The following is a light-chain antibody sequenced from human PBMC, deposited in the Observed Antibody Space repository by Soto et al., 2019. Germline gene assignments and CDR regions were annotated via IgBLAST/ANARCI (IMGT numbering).Light chain of an antibody. V-gene: IGKV1D-12*01. CDR1: QDVGRW. Sequence: DIQMTQSPSSLSASVGDTVTITCRSSQDVGRWLSWYQQKPGKAPKILIFATSSLQSGVPSRFSGSGSGTDFTLTISSLQSEDFATSYCQQARSFPVTFGQGTRLEIK. CDR3: QQARSFPVT. J-gene: IGKJ5*01. CDR2: ATS.